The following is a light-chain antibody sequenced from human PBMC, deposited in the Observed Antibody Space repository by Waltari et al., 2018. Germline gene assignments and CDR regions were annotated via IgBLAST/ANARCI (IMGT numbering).Light chain of an antibody. CDR3: SSYTTSSTWV. CDR2: DVS. J-gene: IGLJ3*02. Sequence: QSALTQPASVSGSPGQSITISCTGTSSDVGNYNYVSWYQQHPDKAPKLMIYDVSKRPPGVSNRFSGSKSGNTASLTISGLQAEDEADYYCSSYTTSSTWVFGGGTKLTVL. V-gene: IGLV2-14*01. CDR1: SSDVGNYNY.